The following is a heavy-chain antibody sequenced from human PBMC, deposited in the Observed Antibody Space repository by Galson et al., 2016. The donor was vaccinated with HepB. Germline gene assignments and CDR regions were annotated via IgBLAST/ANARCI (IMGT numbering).Heavy chain of an antibody. J-gene: IGHJ4*02. V-gene: IGHV3-23*01. CDR3: AKRRSTIGDFDS. CDR2: ISGGDGST. Sequence: SLRLSCAASGFTFSSYAMSWVRQAPGKGLEWVSAISGGDGSTYYADSVKGRFTISRDDSKNTLYLQMNSLRAEDTAVYYCAKRRSTIGDFDSWGQGILVTGSS. CDR1: GFTFSSYA.